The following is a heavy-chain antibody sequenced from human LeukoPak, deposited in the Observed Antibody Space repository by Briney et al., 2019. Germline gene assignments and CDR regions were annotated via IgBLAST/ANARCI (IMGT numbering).Heavy chain of an antibody. Sequence: ASVKVSCKASGYTFTSYDINWVRQAPGQGLEWMGWMNPNSGNTGYAQKFQGRVTMTRNTSISTAYMELSSLRSEDTAVYYCARGYSNYLYYFDYWGQGTLVTVSS. CDR3: ARGYSNYLYYFDY. CDR1: GYTFTSYD. CDR2: MNPNSGNT. D-gene: IGHD4-11*01. J-gene: IGHJ4*02. V-gene: IGHV1-8*01.